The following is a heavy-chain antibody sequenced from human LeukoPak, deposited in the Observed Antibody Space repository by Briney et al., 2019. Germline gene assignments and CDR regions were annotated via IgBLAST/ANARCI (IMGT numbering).Heavy chain of an antibody. J-gene: IGHJ5*02. D-gene: IGHD2-21*01. V-gene: IGHV3-30*02. CDR1: GFTFSSYG. CDR3: AKDLNGLAYCGGDCPGAPNWFDP. Sequence: GGSLRLSCAASGFTFSSYGMHWVRQAPGKGLEWVAFIRYDGSNKYYADSVKGRFTISRDNSKNTLYLQMNSLRAEDTAVYYCAKDLNGLAYCGGDCPGAPNWFDPWGQGTLVTVSS. CDR2: IRYDGSNK.